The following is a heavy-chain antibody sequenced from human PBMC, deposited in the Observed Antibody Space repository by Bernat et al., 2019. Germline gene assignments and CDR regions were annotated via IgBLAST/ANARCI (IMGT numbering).Heavy chain of an antibody. V-gene: IGHV4-34*01. CDR1: GGSFSGYY. J-gene: IGHJ2*01. CDR2: INHSGST. CDR3: ARSFGSSSWYFDL. D-gene: IGHD6-13*01. Sequence: QVQLQQWGAGLLKPSETLSLTCAVYGGSFSGYYWSWIRQPPGKGLEWIGEINHSGSTNYNPSLKSRVTISVDTSKNKFSLKLSSVTAADTAVYYCARSFGSSSWYFDLWGRGTLVSVSS.